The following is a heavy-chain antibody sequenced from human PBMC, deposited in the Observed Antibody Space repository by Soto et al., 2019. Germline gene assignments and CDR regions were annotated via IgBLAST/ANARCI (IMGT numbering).Heavy chain of an antibody. V-gene: IGHV1-2*02. CDR2: INPNSGGT. Sequence: WASVKVSCKASGYTFTGYYMHWVRQAPGQGLEWMGWINPNSGGTNYAQKFQGRVTMTRDTSISTAYMELSRLRSDDTAVYYCARDTYYYDSSGYYHYYYGMDVWGQGTTVTVSS. J-gene: IGHJ6*02. CDR3: ARDTYYYDSSGYYHYYYGMDV. CDR1: GYTFTGYY. D-gene: IGHD3-22*01.